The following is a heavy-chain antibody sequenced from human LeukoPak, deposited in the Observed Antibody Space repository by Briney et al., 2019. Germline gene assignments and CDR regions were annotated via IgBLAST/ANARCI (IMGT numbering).Heavy chain of an antibody. V-gene: IGHV1-46*01. Sequence: PGASVKVSRKASGYTFTSYYMHWVRQAPGQGLERMGIINPSGGSTSYVQKFQGRVTMTRDMSTSTVYMELSSLRSEDTAVYYCARRMGVTAFDIWGQGTMVTVSS. CDR2: INPSGGST. J-gene: IGHJ3*02. CDR3: ARRMGVTAFDI. CDR1: GYTFTSYY. D-gene: IGHD1-26*01.